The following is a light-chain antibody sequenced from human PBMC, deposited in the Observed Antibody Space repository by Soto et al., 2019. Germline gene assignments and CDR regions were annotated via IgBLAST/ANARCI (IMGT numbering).Light chain of an antibody. Sequence: DIQMTQSPSTLSASVGDRVTITCRASQSISSWLAWYQQKPGKAPNLLIYKASSLESGVPSRFSGSGSGTEFTLTISSLQPDDIATYSCQQYNSYPYTFGQGTKLEIK. V-gene: IGKV1-5*03. CDR1: QSISSW. J-gene: IGKJ2*01. CDR3: QQYNSYPYT. CDR2: KAS.